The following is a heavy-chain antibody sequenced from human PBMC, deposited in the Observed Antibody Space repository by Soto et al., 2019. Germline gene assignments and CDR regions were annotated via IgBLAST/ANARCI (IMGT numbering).Heavy chain of an antibody. CDR1: GYTLTELS. Sequence: ASVKVSCRVSGYTLTELSMHWVRQAPGKGLEWMGGFDPEDGETIYAQKFQGRVTMTEDTSTDTAYMELSSLRSEDTAVYYCATLPRGAGKIDYWGQGTLVTVSS. D-gene: IGHD3-10*01. CDR2: FDPEDGET. CDR3: ATLPRGAGKIDY. V-gene: IGHV1-24*01. J-gene: IGHJ4*02.